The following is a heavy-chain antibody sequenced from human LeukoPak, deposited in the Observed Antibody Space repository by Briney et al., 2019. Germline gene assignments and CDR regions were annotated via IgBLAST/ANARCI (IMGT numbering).Heavy chain of an antibody. CDR3: ARDQGGEWPPLYYYGMDV. D-gene: IGHD3-10*01. V-gene: IGHV3-48*04. Sequence: GSLRLSCAASGFTFSSYSMNWVRQAPGKGLEWVSYISSSSSTIYYADSVKGRFTISRDNAKNSLYLQMNSLRAEDTAVYYCARDQGGEWPPLYYYGMDVWGQGTTVTVSS. CDR2: ISSSSSTI. CDR1: GFTFSSYS. J-gene: IGHJ6*02.